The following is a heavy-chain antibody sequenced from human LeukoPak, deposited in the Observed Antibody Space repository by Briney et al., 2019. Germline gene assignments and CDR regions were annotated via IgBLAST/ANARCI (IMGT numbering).Heavy chain of an antibody. D-gene: IGHD4-17*01. J-gene: IGHJ4*02. CDR2: ISSSSSYI. CDR1: GFTFSSYS. Sequence: GRSLRLSCAASGFTFSSYSMNWVRQAPGKGLELVSSISSSSSYIYYADSVKGRFTISRDNAKNSLYLQMNSLRAEDTAVYYCARDRALKYGDYSGFNYWGQGTLVTVSS. V-gene: IGHV3-21*01. CDR3: ARDRALKYGDYSGFNY.